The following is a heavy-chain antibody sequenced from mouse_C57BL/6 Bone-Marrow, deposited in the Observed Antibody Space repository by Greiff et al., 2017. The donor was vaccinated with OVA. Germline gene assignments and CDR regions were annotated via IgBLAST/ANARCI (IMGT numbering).Heavy chain of an antibody. CDR3: ARRDYEAY. CDR1: GYTFTDYY. D-gene: IGHD2-4*01. J-gene: IGHJ3*01. CDR2: INPNNGGT. Sequence: EVQLQQSGPELVKPGASVKISCKASGYTFTDYYMNWVKQSHGKSLEWIGDINPNNGGTSYNQKFKGKATLTVDKSSSTAYMELRSLTSEDSAVYYCARRDYEAYWGQGTLVTVSA. V-gene: IGHV1-26*01.